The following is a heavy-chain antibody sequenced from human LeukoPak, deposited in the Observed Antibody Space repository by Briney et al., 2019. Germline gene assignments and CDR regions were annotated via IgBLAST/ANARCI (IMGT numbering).Heavy chain of an antibody. CDR2: LYWNDDR. CDR1: GFSVKTYGVG. D-gene: IGHD1-26*01. V-gene: IGHV2-5*01. J-gene: IGHJ3*01. Sequence: SGPTLVNPTQTLTLTCTFSGFSVKTYGVGVGWIRQSPGKALEWLALLYWNDDRRYSPSLRNRLTIATDASKNQVVLTVHNVDPVDTATYYCAHRNWDFGAFDVWGPGTLVTVSA. CDR3: AHRNWDFGAFDV.